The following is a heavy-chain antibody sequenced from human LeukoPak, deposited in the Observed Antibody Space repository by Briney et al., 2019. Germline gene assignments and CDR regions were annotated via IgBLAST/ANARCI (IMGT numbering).Heavy chain of an antibody. V-gene: IGHV3-7*03. J-gene: IGHJ4*02. D-gene: IGHD6-6*01. Sequence: SGGSLRLSCVTSGFTFSSYWMSWVRQAPGKGLEWVALIKQDGSEEYYVDSVKGRFTMSRDNAESSLYLQMNSLRVEDTAMYYCARYGQLGDWGRGTLVTVSS. CDR1: GFTFSSYW. CDR2: IKQDGSEE. CDR3: ARYGQLGD.